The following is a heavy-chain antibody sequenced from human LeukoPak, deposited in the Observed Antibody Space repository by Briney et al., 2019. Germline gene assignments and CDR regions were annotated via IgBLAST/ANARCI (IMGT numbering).Heavy chain of an antibody. V-gene: IGHV4-31*03. CDR2: IYYSGST. CDR1: GGSISSGGYY. Sequence: SETLSLTCTVSGGSISSGGYYWSWIRLHPGKGLEWIGYIYYSGSTYYNPSLKSRVTISVDTSKNQFSLKLSSVTAADTAVYYCARGDYYDSSGYYVYYFDYWGQGTLVTVSS. D-gene: IGHD3-22*01. J-gene: IGHJ4*02. CDR3: ARGDYYDSSGYYVYYFDY.